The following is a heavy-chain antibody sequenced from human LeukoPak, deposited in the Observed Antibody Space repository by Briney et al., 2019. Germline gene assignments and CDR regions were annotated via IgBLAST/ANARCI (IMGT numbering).Heavy chain of an antibody. CDR2: IYYSGST. D-gene: IGHD3-16*01. V-gene: IGHV4-39*01. J-gene: IGHJ4*02. CDR3: ATYYDYVWGSPIDY. CDR1: GGSISSSSYY. Sequence: SETLSPTCTVSGGSISSSSYYWGWIRQPPGKGLEWIGSIYYSGSTYYNPSLKSRVTISVDTSKNQFSLKLSSVTAADTAVYYCATYYDYVWGSPIDYWGQGTLVTVSS.